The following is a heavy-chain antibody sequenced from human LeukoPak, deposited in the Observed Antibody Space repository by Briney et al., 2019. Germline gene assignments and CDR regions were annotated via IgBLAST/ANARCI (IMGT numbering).Heavy chain of an antibody. Sequence: SETLSLTCTLSGGSISSYYWNWIRQPPGKGLEWVGSIYYSGSTNYNPSVHSRATISVDTPKKQFSLKLSSLTAAATPGYSCARQGGSYERDTFDYWGQGTLVTVSS. CDR3: ARQGGSYERDTFDY. J-gene: IGHJ4*02. CDR2: IYYSGST. CDR1: GGSISSYY. D-gene: IGHD5-12*01. V-gene: IGHV4-59*08.